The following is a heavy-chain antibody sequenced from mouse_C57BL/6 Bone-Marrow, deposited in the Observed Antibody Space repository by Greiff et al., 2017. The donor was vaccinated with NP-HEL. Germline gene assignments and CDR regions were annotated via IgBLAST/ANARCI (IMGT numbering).Heavy chain of an antibody. V-gene: IGHV1-81*01. CDR1: GYTFTSYG. CDR2: IYPRSGYT. D-gene: IGHD6-1*01. CDR3: ARALIRFAY. Sequence: QVQLKQSGAELARPGASVKLSCKASGYTFTSYGISWVKQRTGQGLEWIGEIYPRSGYTYYHEKFKGKATLAADKSSSTAYMELRSLTSEDSAVYFCARALIRFAYWGQGTLVTVSA. J-gene: IGHJ3*01.